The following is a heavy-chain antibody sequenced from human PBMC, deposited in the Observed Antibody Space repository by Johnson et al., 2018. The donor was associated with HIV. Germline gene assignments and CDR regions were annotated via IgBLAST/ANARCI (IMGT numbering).Heavy chain of an antibody. Sequence: VQVVESGGGLVKPGGSLRLSCAASGFAFSDCYMSWIRQAPGKGLEWVSVIYSGGSTYYADSVKGRFTISRDNSKNTLYLQMNSLRAEDTAVYDCAKDWDRSGWYQGSAFDIWGQGTMVTVSS. CDR2: IYSGGST. CDR1: GFAFSDCY. CDR3: AKDWDRSGWYQGSAFDI. V-gene: IGHV3-66*02. D-gene: IGHD6-19*01. J-gene: IGHJ3*02.